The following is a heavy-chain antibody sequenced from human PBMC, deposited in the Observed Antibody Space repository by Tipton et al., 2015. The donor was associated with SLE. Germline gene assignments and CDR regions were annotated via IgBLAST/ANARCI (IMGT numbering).Heavy chain of an antibody. J-gene: IGHJ5*02. Sequence: TLSLTCTVSGDSITDSGYSWNWVRQHPGAGLEWIGYIHHSGRTDYNPSLRSRVTISRDTSKNQFSLNVNSVTAADTAVYYCARQHSGGATDTWGQGTRVTVSS. V-gene: IGHV4-31*03. CDR3: ARQHSGGATDT. D-gene: IGHD1-26*01. CDR1: GDSITDSGYS. CDR2: IHHSGRT.